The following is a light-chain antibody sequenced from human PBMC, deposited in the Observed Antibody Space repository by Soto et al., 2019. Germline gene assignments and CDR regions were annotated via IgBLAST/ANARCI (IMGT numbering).Light chain of an antibody. CDR2: KAS. V-gene: IGKV1-5*03. CDR3: HQYHSFFNYT. Sequence: DIQMTQSPSTLSASVGDRVTITCRASHSISAWLAWYQQKPGKAPKLLIYKASTLDSGVPSRFSGSGSGTEFTLPISSLQPDDFATYYCHQYHSFFNYTFGQGTKLEIQ. J-gene: IGKJ2*01. CDR1: HSISAW.